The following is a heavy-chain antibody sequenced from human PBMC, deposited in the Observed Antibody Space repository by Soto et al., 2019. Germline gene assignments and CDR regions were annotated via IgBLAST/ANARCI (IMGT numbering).Heavy chain of an antibody. D-gene: IGHD6-25*01. CDR2: ISSSSSYI. CDR3: AREVAAGYYYYGMDV. CDR1: GFTFSSYS. Sequence: GGSLRLSCAASGFTFSSYSMNWVRQAPGKGLEWVSSISSSSSYIYYADSVKGRFTISRDNAKNSLYLQMNSLRAEDTAVYYCAREVAAGYYYYGMDVWGQGTTVTVSS. V-gene: IGHV3-21*01. J-gene: IGHJ6*02.